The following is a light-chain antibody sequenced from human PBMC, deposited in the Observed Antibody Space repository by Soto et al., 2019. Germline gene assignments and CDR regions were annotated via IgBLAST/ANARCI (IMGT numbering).Light chain of an antibody. CDR1: QTVSTY. CDR2: GAS. Sequence: DIQMTQSPSSLSASVGDTVTFTRRASQTVSTYLNWYLLKPGKAPKLLIYGASSLQSGVPSRFSANGSATEFALTISGLRPEDSATFYCQQSYKTPRTFGQGSRLEIK. J-gene: IGKJ2*01. CDR3: QQSYKTPRT. V-gene: IGKV1-39*01.